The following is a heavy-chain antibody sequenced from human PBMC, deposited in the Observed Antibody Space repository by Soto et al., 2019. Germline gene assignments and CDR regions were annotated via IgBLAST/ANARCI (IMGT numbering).Heavy chain of an antibody. D-gene: IGHD2-2*01. J-gene: IGHJ6*02. CDR2: INPNSGGT. V-gene: IGHV1-2*04. CDR3: ARSEYCSSTSCYYYYGMDV. Sequence: ASVKVSCKASGYTFTGYYMHWVRQAPGQGLEWMGWINPNSGGTNYAQKFQGWVTMTRDTSISTAYMELSRLRSDDTAVYYCARSEYCSSTSCYYYYGMDVWGQGTTVTVS. CDR1: GYTFTGYY.